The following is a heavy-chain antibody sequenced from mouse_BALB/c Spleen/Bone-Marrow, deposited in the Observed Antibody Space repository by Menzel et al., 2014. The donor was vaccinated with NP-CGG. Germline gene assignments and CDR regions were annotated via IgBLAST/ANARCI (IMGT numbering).Heavy chain of an antibody. CDR2: IYPEDGDT. CDR3: ARNPHYYAMDY. V-gene: IGHV1-82*01. CDR1: GYTFSYSW. J-gene: IGHJ4*01. Sequence: QVQLQQSGPELVKPGASVKISCKTSGYTFSYSWMNWVRQRPGQGLEWIGRIYPEDGDTNYNGRFKGKATLTADKSSNTTYMQLSSLTSVDSAVYFCARNPHYYAMDYWGQGTSGTVSS.